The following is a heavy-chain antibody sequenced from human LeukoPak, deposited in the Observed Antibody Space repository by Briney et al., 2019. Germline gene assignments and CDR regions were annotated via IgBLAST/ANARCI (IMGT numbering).Heavy chain of an antibody. Sequence: GGSLLLSCAASGFTFSNFAMSWVRQAPGKGLEWVSLISGSGVSTYYADSVKGRFTASRDNSKNTLFLQMNSLRAEDTAVYYCAKGSSGFYYDNWFDPRGQGALVTVSS. V-gene: IGHV3-23*01. CDR2: ISGSGVST. CDR1: GFTFSNFA. J-gene: IGHJ5*02. D-gene: IGHD3-22*01. CDR3: AKGSSGFYYDNWFDP.